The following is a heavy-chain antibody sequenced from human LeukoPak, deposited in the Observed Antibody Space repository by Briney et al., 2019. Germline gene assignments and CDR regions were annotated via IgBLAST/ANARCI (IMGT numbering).Heavy chain of an antibody. CDR3: AGRGHRYFRD. J-gene: IGHJ1*01. Sequence: PSETLSLTCSVSGDSISSDYWSWIRQPPGKGLEWIGYIYRIGNTDYNPSLKSRVTISLDTSKNQLSLNLTSVTAADTAVYYCAGRGHRYFRDWGKGTLVTVSS. CDR2: IYRIGNT. CDR1: GDSISSDY. D-gene: IGHD3-9*01. V-gene: IGHV4-4*08.